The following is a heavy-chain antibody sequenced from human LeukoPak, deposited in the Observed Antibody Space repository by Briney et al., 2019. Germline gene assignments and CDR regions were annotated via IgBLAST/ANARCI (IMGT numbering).Heavy chain of an antibody. V-gene: IGHV1-8*01. CDR2: MNPNSGNT. CDR3: ARGQTSFDAFDI. J-gene: IGHJ3*02. Sequence: GASVKVSCKASGYTFTSYDINWVRQATGQGLEWMGWMNPNSGNTGYAQKFQGRVTMTRNTSISTAYTELSSLRSEDTAVYYCARGQTSFDAFDIWGQGTMVTVSS. D-gene: IGHD1-26*01. CDR1: GYTFTSYD.